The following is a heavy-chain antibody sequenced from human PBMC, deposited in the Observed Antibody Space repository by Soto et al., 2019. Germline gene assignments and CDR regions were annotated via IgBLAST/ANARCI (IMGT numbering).Heavy chain of an antibody. CDR3: ARGRGIWGSYRRNWFDP. V-gene: IGHV4-34*01. CDR1: GGSFSGYY. Sequence: PSETLSLTCAVYGGSFSGYYWSWIRQPPGKGLEWIGEINHSGSTNYNPSLKSRVTISVDTSKNQFSLKLSSVTAADTAVYYCARGRGIWGSYRRNWFDPWGQGTLVTVSS. CDR2: INHSGST. J-gene: IGHJ5*02. D-gene: IGHD3-16*02.